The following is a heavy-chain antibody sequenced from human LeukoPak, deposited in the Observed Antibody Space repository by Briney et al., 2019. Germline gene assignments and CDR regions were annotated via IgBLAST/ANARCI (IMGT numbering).Heavy chain of an antibody. Sequence: GGSLRLSCAASGFTFSTYAMSWVRQAPGKGLEWVSSISSSTTFIDYADSVKGRFTISRDNAKNSLYLQMNSLRAEDTAVYYCARAPGTEDYFDYWGQGTLVTVSS. CDR2: ISSSTTFI. V-gene: IGHV3-21*01. CDR3: ARAPGTEDYFDY. J-gene: IGHJ4*02. D-gene: IGHD1-1*01. CDR1: GFTFSTYA.